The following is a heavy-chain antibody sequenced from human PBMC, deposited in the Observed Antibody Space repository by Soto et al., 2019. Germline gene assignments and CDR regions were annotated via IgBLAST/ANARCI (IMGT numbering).Heavy chain of an antibody. Sequence: GGSLRLSCAASGFTFSSYAMSWVRQAPGKGLEWVSAISGSGGSTYYADSVKGRLTISRDNSKNTLYLQMNSLRAEDTAVYYCAKDRPRYYDSSGYYPLFDYWGQGTLVTVSS. D-gene: IGHD3-22*01. J-gene: IGHJ4*02. V-gene: IGHV3-23*01. CDR3: AKDRPRYYDSSGYYPLFDY. CDR1: GFTFSSYA. CDR2: ISGSGGST.